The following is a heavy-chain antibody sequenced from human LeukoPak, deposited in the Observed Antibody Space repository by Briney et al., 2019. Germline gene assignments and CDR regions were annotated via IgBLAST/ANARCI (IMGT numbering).Heavy chain of an antibody. V-gene: IGHV3-74*01. CDR1: GFTFSSYW. J-gene: IGHJ4*02. CDR3: ARAGDYYDSSGYPYYFDY. Sequence: GGSLRLSCAASGFTFSSYWMHWVRQAPGKGLVWVSRINSDGSSTSYADSVKGRFTISRDNAKNTLYLQMNSLRAEDTAVYYCARAGDYYDSSGYPYYFDYWGQGTLVTVSS. CDR2: INSDGSST. D-gene: IGHD3-22*01.